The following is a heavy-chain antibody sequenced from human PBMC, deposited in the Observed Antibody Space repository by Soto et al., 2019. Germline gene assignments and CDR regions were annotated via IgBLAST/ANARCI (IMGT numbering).Heavy chain of an antibody. D-gene: IGHD2-8*01. CDR2: IKSKNDGGAT. CDR1: GLTFNNAW. V-gene: IGHV3-15*07. Sequence: GGSLRLCCAASGLTFNNAWMNWVRQAPGKGLEWVGRIKSKNDGGATEYSAPVKDRFTISRDDSKNTLYLQMNSLKTEDTAVYYCTTDAQWGIWGQGTMVTVSS. CDR3: TTDAQWGI. J-gene: IGHJ3*02.